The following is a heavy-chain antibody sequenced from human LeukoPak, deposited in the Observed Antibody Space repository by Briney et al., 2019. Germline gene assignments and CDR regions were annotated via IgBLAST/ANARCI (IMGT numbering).Heavy chain of an antibody. J-gene: IGHJ6*02. Sequence: PLETLSLTCTVSGGSISSSFWSWIRQPPGKGLEWIGYIYDNGNTNYNPSLNSRLTLSLDRSKNLLSLRLRSVTAADTAVYYCARTYGSGTPRYYGMDVWGQGTTVTVSS. CDR1: GGSISSSF. CDR3: ARTYGSGTPRYYGMDV. V-gene: IGHV4-59*01. CDR2: IYDNGNT. D-gene: IGHD3-10*01.